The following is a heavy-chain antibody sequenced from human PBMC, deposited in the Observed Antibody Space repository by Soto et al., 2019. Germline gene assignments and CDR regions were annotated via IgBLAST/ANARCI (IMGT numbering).Heavy chain of an antibody. CDR1: GYTFTGYY. Sequence: ASVKVSCKASGYTFTGYYMHWVRQAPGQGLEWMGWINPNSGGTNYAQKFQGWVTMTRDTSISTAYMELSRLRSDDTAVYYCARDPRRAYSSGWHYYYGMDVWGQGATVTVSS. V-gene: IGHV1-2*04. D-gene: IGHD6-19*01. CDR2: INPNSGGT. J-gene: IGHJ6*02. CDR3: ARDPRRAYSSGWHYYYGMDV.